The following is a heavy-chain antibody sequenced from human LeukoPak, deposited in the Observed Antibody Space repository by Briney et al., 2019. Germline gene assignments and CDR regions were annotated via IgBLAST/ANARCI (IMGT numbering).Heavy chain of an antibody. J-gene: IGHJ4*02. V-gene: IGHV3-23*01. D-gene: IGHD3-3*01. CDR1: GFTLSRYA. CDR3: AKAGYYDFWSGYYVHY. Sequence: PGGSLRLSCAASGFTLSRYAMSWVRQAPGKGLEWVSAISASGSSSYYADSVRGRFTISRDTSKNTLYLQMNSLRAGDTAVYYCAKAGYYDFWSGYYVHYWGQGTLVTVSS. CDR2: ISASGSSS.